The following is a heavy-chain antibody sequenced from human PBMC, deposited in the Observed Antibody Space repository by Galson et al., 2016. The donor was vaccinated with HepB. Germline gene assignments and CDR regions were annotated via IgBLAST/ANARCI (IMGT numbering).Heavy chain of an antibody. CDR3: ARYSGSGYYFDY. J-gene: IGHJ4*02. D-gene: IGHD6-19*01. Sequence: SETLSLTCTVSGGSISSTSHYWGWIRQPPGKGLEWIGTIYYVGNTYYNPSLKSRLAISAETSKNQFSLKLTSVTAADTAVYFCARYSGSGYYFDYWGQGTLVTVSS. CDR2: IYYVGNT. V-gene: IGHV4-39*07. CDR1: GGSISSTSHY.